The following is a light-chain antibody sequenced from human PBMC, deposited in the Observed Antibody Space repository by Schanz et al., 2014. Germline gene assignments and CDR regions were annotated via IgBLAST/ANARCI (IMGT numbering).Light chain of an antibody. V-gene: IGKV3-15*01. J-gene: IGKJ5*01. CDR1: QSVASN. Sequence: EIVMTQSPATLSVSPGERATLSCRASQSVASNLAWYQQKPGQAPRLLIYAASTRAAGIPARFGGSGSGKEFTLTISRLESEDFAVYYCQQYGSTPITFGQGTRLEIK. CDR3: QQYGSTPIT. CDR2: AAS.